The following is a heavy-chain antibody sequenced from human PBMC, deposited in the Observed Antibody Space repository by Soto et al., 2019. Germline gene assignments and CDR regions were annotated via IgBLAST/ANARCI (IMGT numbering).Heavy chain of an antibody. V-gene: IGHV1-3*01. D-gene: IGHD3-3*01. CDR1: GYTFTSYA. Sequence: ASVKVSCKASGYTFTSYAMHWVRQAPGQRLEWMGWINAGNGNTKYSQKFQGRVTITRDTSASTAYMELSSLRSEDTAVYYCARDRLAIFGVVIAYYGMDVWGQGTTVTV. J-gene: IGHJ6*02. CDR2: INAGNGNT. CDR3: ARDRLAIFGVVIAYYGMDV.